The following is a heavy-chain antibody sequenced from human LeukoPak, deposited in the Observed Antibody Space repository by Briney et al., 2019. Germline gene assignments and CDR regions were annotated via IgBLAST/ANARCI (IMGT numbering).Heavy chain of an antibody. J-gene: IGHJ4*02. CDR2: VSTNGDST. D-gene: IGHD3-16*02. V-gene: IGHV3-64*01. CDR1: GFTFSSYD. CDR3: ARERGYLDY. Sequence: GGSLRLSCAASGFTFSSYDMHWVRQAPGKGLEYVSAVSTNGDSTYYANSVKGRFTISRDNSKNTLYLQMGNLRVEDMAVYYRARERGYLDYWGQGTLVTVSS.